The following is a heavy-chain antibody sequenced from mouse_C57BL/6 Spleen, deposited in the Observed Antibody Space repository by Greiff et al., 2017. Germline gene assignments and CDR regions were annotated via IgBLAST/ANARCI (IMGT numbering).Heavy chain of an antibody. Sequence: EVKLVESGGGLVKPGGSLKLSCAASGFTFSSYAMSWVRQTPEKRLEWVATISDGGSYTYYPDNVKGRFTISRDNAKNNLYLQMSHLKSEDTAMYYCARDRLPFDYWGQGTTLTVSS. CDR2: ISDGGSYT. D-gene: IGHD5-5*01. CDR1: GFTFSSYA. V-gene: IGHV5-4*01. J-gene: IGHJ2*01. CDR3: ARDRLPFDY.